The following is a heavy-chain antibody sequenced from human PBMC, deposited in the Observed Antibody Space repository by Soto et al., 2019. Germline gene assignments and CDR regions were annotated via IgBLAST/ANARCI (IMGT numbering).Heavy chain of an antibody. V-gene: IGHV4-30-4*01. D-gene: IGHD3-10*01. CDR2: IYYSGST. CDR1: GGSISSGDYY. Sequence: QVQLQESGPGLVKPSQTLSLTCTVSGGSISSGDYYWSWIRQPPGKGLEWIGYIYYSGSTYYNPSLKRRVTISVDTSKNQFSLKLSSVTAADTAVYYCARDIFGSGSYYNGSRDYWGQGTLVTVSS. CDR3: ARDIFGSGSYYNGSRDY. J-gene: IGHJ4*02.